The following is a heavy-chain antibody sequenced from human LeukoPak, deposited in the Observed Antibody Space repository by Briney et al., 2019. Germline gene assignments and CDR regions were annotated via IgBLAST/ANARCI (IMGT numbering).Heavy chain of an antibody. V-gene: IGHV3-7*03. CDR1: GFTFSSYW. J-gene: IGHJ4*02. D-gene: IGHD6-19*01. CDR3: ARDRGWYDY. Sequence: GRSLRLSCADSGFTFSSYWMSWVRQAPGKGLEWVANIKQGGGEKYYVDSVKGRFTISRDNAKNSLYLQMNSLRVEDTAVYYCARDRGWYDYWGQGTLVTVSS. CDR2: IKQGGGEK.